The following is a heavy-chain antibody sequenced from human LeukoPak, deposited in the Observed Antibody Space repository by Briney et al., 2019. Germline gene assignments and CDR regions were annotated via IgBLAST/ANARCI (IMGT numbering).Heavy chain of an antibody. D-gene: IGHD1-26*01. J-gene: IGHJ4*02. Sequence: SETLSLTCTVSGDSITNKNFYWGWIRKPPGRDLEWIASIYYSGHTYFNPSLKSRVTLSVDTSKNQFSLKLSSVTAADTAVYYCARVPGSYSPDHWGQGTLVTVSS. CDR3: ARVPGSYSPDH. CDR1: GDSITNKNFY. CDR2: IYYSGHT. V-gene: IGHV4-39*07.